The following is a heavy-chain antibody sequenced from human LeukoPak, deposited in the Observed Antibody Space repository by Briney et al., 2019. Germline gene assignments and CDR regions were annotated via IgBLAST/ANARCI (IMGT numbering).Heavy chain of an antibody. J-gene: IGHJ6*03. V-gene: IGHV4-38-2*01. CDR2: VYHSGST. CDR3: ARHRLSTTSGYAFDYMDV. D-gene: IGHD5-12*01. CDR1: GYSSSSGYY. Sequence: SETLSLXCAVSGYSSSSGYYWGWIRQPPGKGLAWIGSVYHSGSTYYNPSLKSRVTISVDTSENQFSLKLTSVTAADTAVYFCARHRLSTTSGYAFDYMDVWGKGTTVTVSS.